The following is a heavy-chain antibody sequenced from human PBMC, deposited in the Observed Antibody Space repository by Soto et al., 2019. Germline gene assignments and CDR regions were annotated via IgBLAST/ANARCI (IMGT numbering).Heavy chain of an antibody. CDR2: ISAYNGNT. J-gene: IGHJ4*02. CDR3: ARDLYYGSGSYYAYYFDY. Sequence: QVQLVQSGAEVKKPGASVKVSCKASGYTFTSYGISWVRQAPGQGLEWMGWISAYNGNTNYAQKLQGRVTMTTDTATSTAYMELRSLRSDDTAVYYCARDLYYGSGSYYAYYFDYWGQGTLVTVSS. CDR1: GYTFTSYG. V-gene: IGHV1-18*01. D-gene: IGHD3-10*01.